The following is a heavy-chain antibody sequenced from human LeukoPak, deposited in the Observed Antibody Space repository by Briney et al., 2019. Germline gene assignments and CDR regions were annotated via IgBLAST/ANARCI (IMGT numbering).Heavy chain of an antibody. V-gene: IGHV3-13*01. D-gene: IGHD5/OR15-5a*01. Sequence: QPGGSLRLSCAASGFTFSSYDKHWVRQAPGRGLEWVSAIGTAGDTYYPDSVKGRFTISRENAKNSMYLQMNSLKDGDTAVYYCIRGGIQVSGIDAFDVWGQGTMVTVSS. CDR3: IRGGIQVSGIDAFDV. CDR2: IGTAGDT. CDR1: GFTFSSYD. J-gene: IGHJ3*01.